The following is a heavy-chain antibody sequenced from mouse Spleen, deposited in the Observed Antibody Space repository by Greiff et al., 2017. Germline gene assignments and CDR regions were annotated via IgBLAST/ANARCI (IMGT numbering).Heavy chain of an antibody. Sequence: EVKLMESGGGLVQPGGSRKLSCAASGFTFSSFGMHWVRQAPEKGLEWVAYISSGSSTIYYADTVKGRFTISRDNPKNTLFLQMTSLRSEDTAMYYCARNLLTTATLDYWGQGTTLTVSS. D-gene: IGHD1-2*01. CDR1: GFTFSSFG. J-gene: IGHJ2*01. CDR3: ARNLLTTATLDY. CDR2: ISSGSSTI. V-gene: IGHV5-17*02.